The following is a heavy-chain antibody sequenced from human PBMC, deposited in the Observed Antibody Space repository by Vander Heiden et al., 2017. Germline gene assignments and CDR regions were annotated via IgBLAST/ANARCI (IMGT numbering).Heavy chain of an antibody. CDR3: AKDHDTAMEGGNYGMDV. Sequence: EVQLLESGGGLVQPGGSLRLSCAASGFTFSSYAMSWVRQAPGKGLEWVSAISGSGGSTYYADSVKGRFTISRDNSKNTLYLQMNSLRAEDTAVYYCAKDHDTAMEGGNYGMDVWGQGTTVTVSS. J-gene: IGHJ6*02. D-gene: IGHD5-18*01. CDR2: ISGSGGST. V-gene: IGHV3-23*01. CDR1: GFTFSSYA.